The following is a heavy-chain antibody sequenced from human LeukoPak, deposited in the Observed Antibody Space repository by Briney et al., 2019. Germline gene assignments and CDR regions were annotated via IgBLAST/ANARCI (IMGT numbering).Heavy chain of an antibody. CDR3: ARVVAAAGNFDY. D-gene: IGHD6-13*01. J-gene: IGHJ4*02. CDR1: GFTFSSYS. CDR2: ISSSNSYI. Sequence: GGSLRLSCAASGFTFSSYSMTWVRQAPGKGLEWVSSISSSNSYIYYADSVKGRFTISRDNAKNSLYLQMNSLRAEDTAVYYCARVVAAAGNFDYWGQGTLVTVSS. V-gene: IGHV3-21*01.